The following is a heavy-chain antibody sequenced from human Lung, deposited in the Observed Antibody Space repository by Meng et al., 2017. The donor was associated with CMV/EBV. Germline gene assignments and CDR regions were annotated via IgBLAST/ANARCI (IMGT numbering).Heavy chain of an antibody. V-gene: IGHV4-34*01. D-gene: IGHD2-2*02. CDR1: GGSFSGYY. CDR2: INHSGST. J-gene: IGHJ5*02. CDR3: ARGGYCSSTSCYKLYRNWLDP. Sequence: SXTXSLXCAVYGGSFSGYYWSWIRQPPGKGLEWIGEINHSGSTNYNPSLKSRVTISVDTSKNQFSLKLSSVTAADTAVYYCARGGYCSSTSCYKLYRNWLDPXGQGXLVTVSS.